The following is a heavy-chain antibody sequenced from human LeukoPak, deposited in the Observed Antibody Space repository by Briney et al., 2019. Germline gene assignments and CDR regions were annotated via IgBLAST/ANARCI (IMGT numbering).Heavy chain of an antibody. D-gene: IGHD3-10*01. CDR3: ARTRGHHATMAYFDY. Sequence: ASVKVSCKASGYTFTDSYIHWVRQAPGQGLEWIGWINPNGGETIYAQKLQGSVTMTRDTSINAAYMELNRLRSDDTAVYFCARTRGHHATMAYFDYWGQGTLVTVSS. CDR2: INPNGGET. CDR1: GYTFTDSY. V-gene: IGHV1-2*02. J-gene: IGHJ4*02.